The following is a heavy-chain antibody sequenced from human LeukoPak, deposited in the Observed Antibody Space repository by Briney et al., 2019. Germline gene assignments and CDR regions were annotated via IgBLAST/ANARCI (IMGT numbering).Heavy chain of an antibody. CDR2: IKQDGSEK. V-gene: IGHV3-7*04. CDR1: GFTFSSYA. Sequence: PGGSLRLSCTASGFTFSSYAMSWVRQAPGKGLEWVANIKQDGSEKYYVDSVKGRFTISRDNTKNSLYLQMNSLRAEDTAVYYCARFWYGSGSYRVFDYWGQGTLVTVSS. J-gene: IGHJ4*02. D-gene: IGHD3-10*01. CDR3: ARFWYGSGSYRVFDY.